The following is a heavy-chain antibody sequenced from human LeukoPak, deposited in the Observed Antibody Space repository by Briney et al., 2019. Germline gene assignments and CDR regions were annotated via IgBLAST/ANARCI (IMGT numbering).Heavy chain of an antibody. J-gene: IGHJ4*02. Sequence: GGSLRLSCAASGFTFDDYAMHWVRQAPGKGLEWVSGISWNSGSIGYADSVKGRFTISRDNAKNSLYLQMNSLRAEDTAFYYCAKDYDSSGYQLGDYWGQGTLVTVSS. V-gene: IGHV3-9*01. D-gene: IGHD3-22*01. CDR2: ISWNSGSI. CDR1: GFTFDDYA. CDR3: AKDYDSSGYQLGDY.